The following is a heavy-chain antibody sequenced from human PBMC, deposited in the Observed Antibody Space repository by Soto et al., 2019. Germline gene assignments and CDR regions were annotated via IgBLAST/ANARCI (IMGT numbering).Heavy chain of an antibody. D-gene: IGHD3-3*01. CDR1: GYTFTSYD. CDR2: MNPNSGNT. CDR3: ARGGDYDFWSGYYSVSRYYMDV. V-gene: IGHV1-8*01. Sequence: ASVKVSCKASGYTFTSYDINWVRQATGQGLEWMGWMNPNSGNTGYAQKFQGRVTMTRNTSISTAYMELSSLRSEDTAVYYCARGGDYDFWSGYYSVSRYYMDVWGKGTTVIVSS. J-gene: IGHJ6*03.